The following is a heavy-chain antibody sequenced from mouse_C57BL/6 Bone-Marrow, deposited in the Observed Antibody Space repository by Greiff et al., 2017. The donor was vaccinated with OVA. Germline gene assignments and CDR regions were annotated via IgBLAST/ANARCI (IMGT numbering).Heavy chain of an antibody. CDR1: GYTFTSYW. Sequence: VQLQQSGAELVRPGSSVKLSCKASGYTFTSYWMHWVKQRPIQGLEWIGNIDPSDSETHYNQKFKDKATLTVDKSSSTAYMQLSSLTSEDSAVYYCARRDYDYGWFAYWGQGTLVTVSA. D-gene: IGHD2-4*01. CDR3: ARRDYDYGWFAY. CDR2: IDPSDSET. J-gene: IGHJ3*01. V-gene: IGHV1-52*01.